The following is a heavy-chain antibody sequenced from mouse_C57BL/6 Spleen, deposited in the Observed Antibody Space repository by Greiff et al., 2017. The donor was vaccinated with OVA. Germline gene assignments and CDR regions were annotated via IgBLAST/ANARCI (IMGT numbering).Heavy chain of an antibody. D-gene: IGHD2-3*01. CDR1: GYTFTSYW. V-gene: IGHV1-50*01. Sequence: VQLQQPGAELVKPGASVKLSCKASGYTFTSYWMQWVKQRPGQSLEWIGEIDPSDSYTNYNQKFKGKATLTVDTSSSTAYMQLSSLTSEDSAVYYCASGYYGRAMDYWGQGTSVTVSS. CDR2: IDPSDSYT. J-gene: IGHJ4*01. CDR3: ASGYYGRAMDY.